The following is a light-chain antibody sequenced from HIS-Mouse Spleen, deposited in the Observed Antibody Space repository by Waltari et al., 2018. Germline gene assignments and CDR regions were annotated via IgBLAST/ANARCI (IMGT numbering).Light chain of an antibody. V-gene: IGKV2-28*01. CDR2: LGS. CDR1: QSLLHSNGYNY. Sequence: DIVMTQSPLSLPATPGEPASIPSRSSQSLLHSNGYNYLDWYLQKPGQSPQLLIYLGSNRASGVPDRFSGSGSGTDFTLKISRVEAEDVGVYYCMQALQTWTFGQGTKVEIK. J-gene: IGKJ1*01. CDR3: MQALQTWT.